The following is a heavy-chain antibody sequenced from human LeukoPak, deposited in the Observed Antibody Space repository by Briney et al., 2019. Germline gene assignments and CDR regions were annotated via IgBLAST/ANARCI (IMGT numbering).Heavy chain of an antibody. CDR1: GFTFSSYA. D-gene: IGHD3-3*01. CDR2: ISGSGGST. CDR3: AKDWRNTIFGVVSISRRGY. J-gene: IGHJ4*02. Sequence: QSGGSLRLSCAASGFTFSSYAMSWVRQAPGKGLEWVSAISGSGGSTYYADSVKGRFTISRDNSKNTLYLQMNSLRAEDTAVYYCAKDWRNTIFGVVSISRRGYWGQGTLVTVSS. V-gene: IGHV3-23*01.